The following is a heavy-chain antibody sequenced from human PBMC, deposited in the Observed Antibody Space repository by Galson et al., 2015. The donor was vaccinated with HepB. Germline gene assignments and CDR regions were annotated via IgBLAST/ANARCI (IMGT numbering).Heavy chain of an antibody. CDR1: GFTFSTYW. V-gene: IGHV3-74*01. Sequence: SLRLSCAASGFTFSTYWMHWVRQAPGKGLVWVSRINSDGSSTTYADSVKGRFTISRDNAKNTLYLQMNSLRAEDTAVYYCARARIAVAGFDYWGQGTLVTVS. D-gene: IGHD6-19*01. J-gene: IGHJ4*02. CDR3: ARARIAVAGFDY. CDR2: INSDGSST.